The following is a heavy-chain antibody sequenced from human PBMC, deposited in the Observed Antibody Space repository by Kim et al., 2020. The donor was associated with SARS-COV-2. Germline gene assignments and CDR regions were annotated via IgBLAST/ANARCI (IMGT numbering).Heavy chain of an antibody. D-gene: IGHD6-19*01. V-gene: IGHV3-23*01. Sequence: SGKGRFTISRDNSKNTLYLQMNSLRAEDTAVYYCAKSFQNIAVALRAFDYWGQGTLVTVSS. J-gene: IGHJ4*02. CDR3: AKSFQNIAVALRAFDY.